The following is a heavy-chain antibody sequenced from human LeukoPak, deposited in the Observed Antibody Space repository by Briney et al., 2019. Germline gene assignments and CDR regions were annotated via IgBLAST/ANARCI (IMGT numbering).Heavy chain of an antibody. CDR3: ARAEGYCSSTSCSPFDY. V-gene: IGHV4-34*01. Sequence: PSETLSLTCAVYGGSFSGYYWSWIRQPPGKGLEWIGEINHSGSTNYNPSLKSRATISVDTSKNQFSLKLSSVTAADTAVYYCARAEGYCSSTSCSPFDYWGQGTLVTVSS. D-gene: IGHD2-2*01. J-gene: IGHJ4*02. CDR1: GGSFSGYY. CDR2: INHSGST.